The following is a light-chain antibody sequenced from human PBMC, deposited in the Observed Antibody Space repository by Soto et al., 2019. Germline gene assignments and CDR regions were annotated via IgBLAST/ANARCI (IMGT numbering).Light chain of an antibody. J-gene: IGKJ1*01. Sequence: DIQMTQSPSTLSASVGDRVTITCRASQSISSWLAWYQQKRGKAPKLLIYDASSLESGVPSRFSGSGSGTEFTLTISSLQPDDFATYYCQQYNSYPWTFGQGTKVEIK. V-gene: IGKV1-5*01. CDR3: QQYNSYPWT. CDR1: QSISSW. CDR2: DAS.